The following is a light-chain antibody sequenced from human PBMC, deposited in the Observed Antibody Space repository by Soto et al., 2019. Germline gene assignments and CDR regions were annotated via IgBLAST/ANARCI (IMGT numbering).Light chain of an antibody. CDR2: AAS. J-gene: IGKJ4*01. V-gene: IGKV1-9*01. CDR1: QAISSY. CDR3: QQLISYPLN. Sequence: DIQLTQSPSFLSASVGDRVTITCRASQAISSYLAWYQQKPGKAPKVLISAASTLQSGVPSRFSGSGSATEFTLTIRSLQPEDCATYYCQQLISYPLNLAGGTKVDSK.